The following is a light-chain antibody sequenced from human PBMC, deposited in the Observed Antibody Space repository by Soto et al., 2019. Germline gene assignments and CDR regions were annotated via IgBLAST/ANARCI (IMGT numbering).Light chain of an antibody. CDR2: RVF. Sequence: QSALTQPASVSGSPGQSITISCTGTSSDIGTYNYVSWYQQQPGKAPKLIIYRVFNRPSGVSSRFSGSKSGNTASLTISGLQAEDEADYYCSSYSSGSTLVVFGTGTKGTVL. J-gene: IGLJ1*01. CDR1: SSDIGTYNY. CDR3: SSYSSGSTLVV. V-gene: IGLV2-14*01.